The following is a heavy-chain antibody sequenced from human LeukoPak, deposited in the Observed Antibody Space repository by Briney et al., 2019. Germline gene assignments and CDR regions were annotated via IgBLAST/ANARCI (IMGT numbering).Heavy chain of an antibody. CDR3: ARDSSAASGPIDY. V-gene: IGHV3-21*01. J-gene: IGHJ4*02. Sequence: PGGSLRLSCAASGFTFSSYSMNWVRQAPGKGLEWVSSISSSSSYIYYADSVKGRFTISRDNAKNSLYLQMNSLRAEDTAVYYCARDSSAASGPIDYWGQGTLVTVSS. CDR1: GFTFSSYS. CDR2: ISSSSSYI. D-gene: IGHD5-12*01.